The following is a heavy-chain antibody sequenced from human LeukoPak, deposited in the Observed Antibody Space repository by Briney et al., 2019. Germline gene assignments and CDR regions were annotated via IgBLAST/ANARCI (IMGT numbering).Heavy chain of an antibody. CDR2: IIPIFGTA. V-gene: IGHV1-69*05. CDR3: ARGGTGIAARNSYFDY. CDR1: GGTFSSYA. J-gene: IGHJ4*02. D-gene: IGHD6-6*01. Sequence: ASVKVSCKASGGTFSSYAISWVRQAPGQGLEWMGGIIPIFGTANYAQKFQGRVTITTDESTSTAYMELSSLRSEDTAVYYCARGGTGIAARNSYFDYWGQGTLVTVSS.